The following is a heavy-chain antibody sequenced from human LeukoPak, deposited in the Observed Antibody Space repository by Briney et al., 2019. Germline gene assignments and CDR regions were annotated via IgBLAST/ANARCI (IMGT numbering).Heavy chain of an antibody. CDR1: GFTFSNYG. Sequence: PGGSLRLSCAASGFTFSNYGMHWVRQAPGKGLEWVAGIWYDGSTYYTDSVKGRITISRDNSKNTLYLQMNTLGAEDTAVHYCARDRTTILSSFDIWGQGTMVTVSS. V-gene: IGHV3-33*01. J-gene: IGHJ3*02. CDR3: ARDRTTILSSFDI. CDR2: IWYDGST. D-gene: IGHD3-9*01.